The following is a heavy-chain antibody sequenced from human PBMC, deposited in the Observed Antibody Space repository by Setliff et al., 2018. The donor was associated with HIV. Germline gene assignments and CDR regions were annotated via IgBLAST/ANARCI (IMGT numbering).Heavy chain of an antibody. Sequence: ASVKVSCKASGYTFTSYDINWVRQAPGQGLEWMGGIIPIFGTANYAQKFQGRVTITTDESTSTAYMELSSLRSEDTAVYYCAREGAAAGNYFDYWGQGTLVTVSS. D-gene: IGHD6-13*01. J-gene: IGHJ4*02. CDR1: GYTFTSYD. CDR3: AREGAAAGNYFDY. V-gene: IGHV1-69*05. CDR2: IIPIFGTA.